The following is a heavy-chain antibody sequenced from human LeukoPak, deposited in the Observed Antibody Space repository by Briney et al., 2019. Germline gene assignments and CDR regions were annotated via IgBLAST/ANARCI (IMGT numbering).Heavy chain of an antibody. Sequence: ASVKVSCKASGYTFTSYYMHWVRQAPGQGLEWMGIINPSSGSTSYAQKFQGRVTMTRDTSTSTVYMELSSLRSEDTAVYYFARRAQVPAADSGWYGYYFDYWGQGTLVTVSS. D-gene: IGHD6-19*01. CDR1: GYTFTSYY. CDR3: ARRAQVPAADSGWYGYYFDY. CDR2: INPSSGST. V-gene: IGHV1-46*01. J-gene: IGHJ4*02.